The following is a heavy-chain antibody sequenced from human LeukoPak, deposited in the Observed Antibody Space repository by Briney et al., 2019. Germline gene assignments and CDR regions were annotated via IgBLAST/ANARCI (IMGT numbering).Heavy chain of an antibody. Sequence: GTSVKVYCKASGYTLTGYYMHWVRQAPGQGLEWMGWINPNSGDTNYAQKFQGRVTLTRDTSISTAYMELSRLRSDDTAVYYCVRSGMVTTYDAFDIWGQGTMVTVSS. V-gene: IGHV1-2*02. D-gene: IGHD4-17*01. CDR2: INPNSGDT. J-gene: IGHJ3*02. CDR3: VRSGMVTTYDAFDI. CDR1: GYTLTGYY.